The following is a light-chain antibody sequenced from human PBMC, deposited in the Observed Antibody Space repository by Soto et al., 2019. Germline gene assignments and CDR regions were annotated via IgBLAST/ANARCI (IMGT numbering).Light chain of an antibody. J-gene: IGLJ2*01. CDR1: SSDVGGYNY. CDR2: DVS. V-gene: IGLV2-14*01. CDR3: SSYTSSSIPVV. Sequence: QSALTQPASVSGSPGQSITISCTGTSSDVGGYNYVSWYQQHPGKAPKLMIYDVSNRPSGVSNRVSGSKSGNTASLTISGLQAEDEADYYCSSYTSSSIPVVFGGGTKLTVL.